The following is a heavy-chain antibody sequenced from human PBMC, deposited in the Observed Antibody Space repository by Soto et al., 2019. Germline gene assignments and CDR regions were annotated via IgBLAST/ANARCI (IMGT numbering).Heavy chain of an antibody. J-gene: IGHJ4*02. CDR3: ARRGGGDYLFDS. Sequence: PSETLSLTCAVSGYSISSGYYWGWIRQPPGKGLEWIGSIYHSGSTHYNPSLKSRVSISVDTSKNEFSLKLTSLTAADTAIYFCARRGGGDYLFDSWGQGILVTVSS. V-gene: IGHV4-38-2*01. CDR1: GYSISSGYY. D-gene: IGHD4-17*01. CDR2: IYHSGST.